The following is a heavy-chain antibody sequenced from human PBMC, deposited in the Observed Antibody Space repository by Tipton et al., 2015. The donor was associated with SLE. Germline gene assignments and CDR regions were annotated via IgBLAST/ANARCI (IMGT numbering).Heavy chain of an antibody. CDR1: GIIFSTYW. V-gene: IGHV4-34*01. CDR2: INHGGST. D-gene: IGHD6-13*01. Sequence: LRLSCAASGIIFSTYWMYWVRQVPGKGLEWIGEINHGGSTNYKPSLKSRVTISVDTSKNQFSLKLSSVTAADTAVYYCARQDTAAGFDYWGQGTLVTVSS. CDR3: ARQDTAAGFDY. J-gene: IGHJ4*02.